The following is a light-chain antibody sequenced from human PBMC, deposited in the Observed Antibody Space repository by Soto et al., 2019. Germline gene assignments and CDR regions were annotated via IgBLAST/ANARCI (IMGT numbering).Light chain of an antibody. J-gene: IGLJ2*01. CDR3: SSYAGYYTLV. CDR2: DVA. Sequence: QSALTQPRSVSGSPGQSVTISWSGTSSDVGAYNHVSWYQQHPGKAPKLVIYDVAKRPSGVPDRFSGSKSGNTASLTISGLQTEDEGNYYCSSYAGYYTLVFGGGTKLTVL. V-gene: IGLV2-11*01. CDR1: SSDVGAYNH.